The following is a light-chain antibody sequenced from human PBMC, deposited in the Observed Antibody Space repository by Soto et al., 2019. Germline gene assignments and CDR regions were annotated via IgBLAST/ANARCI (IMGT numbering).Light chain of an antibody. CDR3: QSYDSTLNGRV. J-gene: IGLJ3*02. V-gene: IGLV1-40*01. Sequence: QPVLTQPPSVSGAPGLRGTISCTGSGSNIGAGYDVHWYQQVPGTAPKLLIYDNTNRPAGVRDRFSGSKSGTSVSRAITGLQAEDEADYYCQSYDSTLNGRVFGGGTKLTVL. CDR1: GSNIGAGYD. CDR2: DNT.